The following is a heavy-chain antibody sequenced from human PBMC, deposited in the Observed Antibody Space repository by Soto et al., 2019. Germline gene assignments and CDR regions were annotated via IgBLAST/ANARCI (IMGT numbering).Heavy chain of an antibody. CDR1: GFTFSSYA. V-gene: IGHV3-30-3*01. CDR2: ISYDGSNK. D-gene: IGHD2-2*02. Sequence: GGSLRLSCAASGFTFSSYAMHWVRQAPGKGLEWVAVISYDGSNKYYADSVKGRFTISRDNSKNTLYLQMNSLRAEDTAVYYCARDLYCSSTSCYIPYYYYGMDVWGQGSTVTVSS. J-gene: IGHJ6*02. CDR3: ARDLYCSSTSCYIPYYYYGMDV.